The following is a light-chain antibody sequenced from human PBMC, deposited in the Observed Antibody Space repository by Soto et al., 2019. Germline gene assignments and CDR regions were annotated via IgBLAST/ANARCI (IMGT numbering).Light chain of an antibody. CDR1: QSVSSY. CDR2: GAS. V-gene: IGKV3-20*01. Sequence: EIVLTQSPATLSLSPGERATLSCRASQSVSSYLAWYQQKPGQAPRLLIHGASSRATGTPDRFSGSGSGTDFTLIIDRLEPEDFALYYCLQYGSTPGTFGQGTKVDLK. J-gene: IGKJ1*01. CDR3: LQYGSTPGT.